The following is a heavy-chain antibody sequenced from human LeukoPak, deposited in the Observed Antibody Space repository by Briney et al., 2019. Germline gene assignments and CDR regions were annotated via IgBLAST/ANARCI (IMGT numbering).Heavy chain of an antibody. CDR2: INHSGST. V-gene: IGHV4-39*01. D-gene: IGHD3-22*01. CDR3: ARHDKGFDY. Sequence: SETLSLTCTVSGGSISSSSYYWGWIRQPPGKGLEWIGEINHSGSTNYNPSLKSRLTMSVDTSKNQFSLKLSSVTAADTAVYYCARHDKGFDYWGQGTLVTVSA. J-gene: IGHJ4*02. CDR1: GGSISSSSYY.